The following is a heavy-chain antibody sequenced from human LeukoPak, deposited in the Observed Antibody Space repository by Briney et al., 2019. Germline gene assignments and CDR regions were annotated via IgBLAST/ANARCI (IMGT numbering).Heavy chain of an antibody. CDR3: ARMSPLAADAFDI. D-gene: IGHD6-13*01. CDR1: GYIFTSNG. V-gene: IGHV1-18*01. Sequence: ASVNVSCKASGYIFTSNGISWVRQASGQGLEWMGWISAYNGNTNYAQKLQGRVTMTTDTSTSTAYMELRSLRSDDTAVYYCARMSPLAADAFDIWGQGTMVTVSS. CDR2: ISAYNGNT. J-gene: IGHJ3*02.